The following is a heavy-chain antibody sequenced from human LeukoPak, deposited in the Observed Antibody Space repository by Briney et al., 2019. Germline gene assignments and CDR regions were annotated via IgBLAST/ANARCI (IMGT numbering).Heavy chain of an antibody. D-gene: IGHD3-9*01. V-gene: IGHV4-39*01. CDR3: ARLILTGYYYFDY. CDR1: GGSISSSSYY. Sequence: SETLSLTCTVSGGSISSSSYYWGWIRQPPGKGLESIGSIYYSGSTYYNPSLKSRVTISVDTSKNQFSLKLSSVTAADTAVYYCARLILTGYYYFDYWGQGTLVTVSS. CDR2: IYYSGST. J-gene: IGHJ4*02.